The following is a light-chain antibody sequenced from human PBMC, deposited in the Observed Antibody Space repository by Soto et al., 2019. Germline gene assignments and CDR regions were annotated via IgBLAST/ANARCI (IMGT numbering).Light chain of an antibody. CDR3: QQYYTMYT. Sequence: DIQMTQSPSTLSASVGDRATITCRASQSIDNWLAWYQQKPGKAPKLLIYKTSSLGSGVPSRFSGSASGTEFTLTISSLQPDDFATYYCQQYYTMYTFGRGTKLEIK. CDR2: KTS. J-gene: IGKJ2*01. V-gene: IGKV1-5*03. CDR1: QSIDNW.